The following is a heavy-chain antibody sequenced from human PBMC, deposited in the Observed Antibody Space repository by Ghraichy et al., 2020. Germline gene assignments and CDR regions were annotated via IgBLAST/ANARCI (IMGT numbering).Heavy chain of an antibody. CDR1: GGTFSSYA. Sequence: SVKVSCKASGGTFSSYAISWVRQAPGQGLEWMGGIIPIFGTANYAQKFQGRVTITADESTSTAYMELSSLRSEDTAVYYCARDGPGYCSSTSCNGWFDPWGQGTLVTVSS. V-gene: IGHV1-69*13. D-gene: IGHD2-2*01. CDR3: ARDGPGYCSSTSCNGWFDP. CDR2: IIPIFGTA. J-gene: IGHJ5*02.